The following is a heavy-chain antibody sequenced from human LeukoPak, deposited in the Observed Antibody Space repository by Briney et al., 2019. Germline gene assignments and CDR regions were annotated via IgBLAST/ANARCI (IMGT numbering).Heavy chain of an antibody. J-gene: IGHJ2*01. D-gene: IGHD4-17*01. CDR2: INHSGST. CDR1: GGSFSGYC. CDR3: ARGHGRRYWYFDL. V-gene: IGHV4-34*01. Sequence: SETLSLTCAVYGGSFSGYCWSWIRQPPGKGLEWIGEINHSGSTNYNPSLKSRVTISVDTSKNQFSLKLGSVTAADTAVYYCARGHGRRYWYFDLWGCGTLVTVSS.